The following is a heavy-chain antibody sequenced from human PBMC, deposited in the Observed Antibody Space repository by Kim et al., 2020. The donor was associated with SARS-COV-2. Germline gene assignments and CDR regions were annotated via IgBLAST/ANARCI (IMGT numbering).Heavy chain of an antibody. V-gene: IGHV3-30*01. CDR3: TRGSGYYIGLEY. J-gene: IGHJ4*02. D-gene: IGHD3-3*01. Sequence: YYADSVKGRITISREHSTNTMYLQMNSRSAEDMAMYYCTRGSGYYIGLEYWGQGTPVTVSS.